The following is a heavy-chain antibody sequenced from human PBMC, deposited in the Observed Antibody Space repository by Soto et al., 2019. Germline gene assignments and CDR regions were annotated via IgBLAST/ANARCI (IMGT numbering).Heavy chain of an antibody. CDR1: GYTFTSYA. V-gene: IGHV1-3*01. J-gene: IGHJ4*02. CDR3: ARDRRYCSSTSCYARASYFDY. D-gene: IGHD2-2*01. Sequence: ASVKVSCKASGYTFTSYAMHWVRQAPGQRLEWMGWINAGNGNTKYSQKFQGRVTITRDTSASTAYMELSSLRSEDTAGYYCARDRRYCSSTSCYARASYFDYWGQGTLVTVSS. CDR2: INAGNGNT.